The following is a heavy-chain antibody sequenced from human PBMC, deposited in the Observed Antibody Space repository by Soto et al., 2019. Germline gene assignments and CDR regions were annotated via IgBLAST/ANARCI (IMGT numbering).Heavy chain of an antibody. CDR3: ARGTGLYCGGDCYPLDY. Sequence: EVQLVESGGGLVQPGGSLRPSCAASGFTFNSYTMHWVRQAPGKELEYISGITSNGGSTYYANSVRGRFTISRDNSKNTLYLQMGSLTAEDMAVYYCARGTGLYCGGDCYPLDYWGQGTLVTVSS. CDR2: ITSNGGST. J-gene: IGHJ4*02. V-gene: IGHV3-64*01. D-gene: IGHD2-21*01. CDR1: GFTFNSYT.